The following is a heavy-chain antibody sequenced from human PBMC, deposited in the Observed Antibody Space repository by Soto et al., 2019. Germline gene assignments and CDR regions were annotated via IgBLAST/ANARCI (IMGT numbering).Heavy chain of an antibody. CDR1: GFNFSSYG. CDR3: AKPYYDFWSGLTPIFDY. D-gene: IGHD3-3*01. J-gene: IGHJ4*02. CDR2: ISYDGSNK. V-gene: IGHV3-30*18. Sequence: PGGSLRLSCAASGFNFSSYGMHWVRQAPGKGLKWVAVISYDGSNKYYADSVKGRFTISRDNSKNTLYLQMNSLRAEDTAVYYCAKPYYDFWSGLTPIFDYWGQGTLVTVSS.